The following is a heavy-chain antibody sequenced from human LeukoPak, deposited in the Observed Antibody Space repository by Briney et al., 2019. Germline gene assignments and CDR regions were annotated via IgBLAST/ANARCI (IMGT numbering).Heavy chain of an antibody. V-gene: IGHV3-21*01. D-gene: IGHD6-6*01. CDR2: ISSSSSYI. J-gene: IGHJ4*02. Sequence: GGSLRPSCAASRFTFSEYSMSWVRQAPGKGLEWVSSISSSSSYIYYADSLKGRFTISRDNAKNSLYLQMNSLRAEDTAVYYCARASSLGSLYYFDYWGQGTLVTVSS. CDR1: RFTFSEYS. CDR3: ARASSLGSLYYFDY.